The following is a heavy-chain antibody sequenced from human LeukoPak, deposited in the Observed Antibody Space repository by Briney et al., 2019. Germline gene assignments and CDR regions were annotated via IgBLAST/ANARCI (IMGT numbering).Heavy chain of an antibody. CDR2: INPSGGST. V-gene: IGHV1-46*01. CDR3: ARDWVQVGASFYFDY. J-gene: IGHJ4*02. CDR1: GYTFTSYY. D-gene: IGHD1-26*01. Sequence: GASVKVSCKASGYTFTSYYMHWVRQAPGQGLEWMGIINPSGGSTSYAQKFQGRVTMTRDTSTSTVYMELSSLRSEDTAVYYCARDWVQVGASFYFDYWGQGTLVTVSS.